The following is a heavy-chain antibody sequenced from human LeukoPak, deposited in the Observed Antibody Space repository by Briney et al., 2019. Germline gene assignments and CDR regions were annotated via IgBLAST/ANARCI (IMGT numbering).Heavy chain of an antibody. J-gene: IGHJ6*03. CDR3: ATYSTSWYRRDYYYYYMDV. D-gene: IGHD6-13*01. Sequence: ASVEVSCKVSGYSLTDLPIHWVRQAPGKGLEWMGGFDSQDGKTSYAQKFQGRVTMTEDTSTDTAYMELSSLTSEDTALYYCATYSTSWYRRDYYYYYMDVWGKGTTVTVSS. CDR2: FDSQDGKT. V-gene: IGHV1-24*01. CDR1: GYSLTDLP.